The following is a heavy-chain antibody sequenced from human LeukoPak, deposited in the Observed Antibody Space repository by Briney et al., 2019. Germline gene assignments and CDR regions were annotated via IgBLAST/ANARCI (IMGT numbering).Heavy chain of an antibody. J-gene: IGHJ6*02. CDR2: MNPNSGNT. V-gene: IGHV1-8*01. Sequence: GASVKVSCKASGYTFTSYDINWVRQATGQGLEWMGWMNPNSGNTGYAQKFQGRVTMTRNTSISTAYMELSSLRSEDTAVYYCARAIYDSSGYYFYYHGMDVWGQGTTVTVSS. CDR3: ARAIYDSSGYYFYYHGMDV. CDR1: GYTFTSYD. D-gene: IGHD3-22*01.